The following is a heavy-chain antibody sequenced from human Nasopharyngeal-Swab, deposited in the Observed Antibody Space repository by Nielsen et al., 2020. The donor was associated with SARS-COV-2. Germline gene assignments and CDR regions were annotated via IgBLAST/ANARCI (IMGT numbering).Heavy chain of an antibody. Sequence: SETLSLTCTFSGASISSSINYWGCIRQSPQKGLELIGTVSYSGTANYNPSLNSRVTISVDTSKNQFSLKLISVTAADTAVYYCARDESGDYLGLPFDYWGQGTLVTVSS. CDR1: GASISSSINY. CDR2: VSYSGTA. V-gene: IGHV4-39*07. CDR3: ARDESGDYLGLPFDY. D-gene: IGHD4-17*01. J-gene: IGHJ4*02.